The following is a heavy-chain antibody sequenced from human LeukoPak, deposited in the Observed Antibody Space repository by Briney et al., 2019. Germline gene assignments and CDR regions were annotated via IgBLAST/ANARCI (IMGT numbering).Heavy chain of an antibody. D-gene: IGHD1-26*01. CDR1: GFSFITYA. J-gene: IGHJ6*03. Sequence: PGGCLRLSRAPCGFSFITYATNWVRHAPGKGLEWVSVISGTVSAVGYADSVKGRFTVSRDTSKTTVYLQMSGLRVEDTAVYYCVKESGNCYDSYSIDSWGKGAPVTVSS. V-gene: IGHV3-23*01. CDR2: ISGTVSAV. CDR3: VKESGNCYDSYSIDS.